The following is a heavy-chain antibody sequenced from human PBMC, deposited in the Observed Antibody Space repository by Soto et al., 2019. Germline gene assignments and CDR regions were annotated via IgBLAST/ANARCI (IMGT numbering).Heavy chain of an antibody. Sequence: QVQLQESGPGLVKPSGTLSLTCAVSGGSISSSNWWSWVRQPPGKGLEWIGEIYHSGSTNYNPSRRRRVTISVDKSKTQFSLKLSSVTAADTAVYYCAREGYRKIYYYYYGMDVWGQGTTVTVSS. CDR1: GGSISSSNW. J-gene: IGHJ6*02. CDR2: IYHSGST. CDR3: AREGYRKIYYYYYGMDV. D-gene: IGHD2-15*01. V-gene: IGHV4-4*02.